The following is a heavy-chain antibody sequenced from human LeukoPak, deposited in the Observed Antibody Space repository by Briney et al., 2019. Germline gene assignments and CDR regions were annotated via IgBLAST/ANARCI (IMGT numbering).Heavy chain of an antibody. CDR3: ARGALLCGGACELVDP. CDR2: IIPIVGTA. Sequence: SSVKVSCKASGRTFSSYAISWVRRAPGHRLKWMGGIIPIVGTANYEQKFQGRVTITTDEATSTAYMELSSLRSEDTAVYYCARGALLCGGACELVDPWGQGTLVTVSS. CDR1: GRTFSSYA. V-gene: IGHV1-69*05. J-gene: IGHJ5*02. D-gene: IGHD2-21*02.